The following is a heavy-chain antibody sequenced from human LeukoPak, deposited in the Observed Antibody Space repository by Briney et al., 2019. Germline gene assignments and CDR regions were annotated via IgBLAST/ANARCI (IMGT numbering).Heavy chain of an antibody. CDR3: ARDTQWELPDAFDI. CDR2: ISAYNGNT. J-gene: IGHJ3*02. CDR1: GYTFTSYG. V-gene: IGHV1-18*01. Sequence: ASVKVSCKASGYTFTSYGISWVRQAPGQGLEWMGWISAYNGNTNYAQKLQGRVTMTTDTSTSTAYMELRSLRSDDTAVYYCARDTQWELPDAFDIWGQGTMVTVSS. D-gene: IGHD1-26*01.